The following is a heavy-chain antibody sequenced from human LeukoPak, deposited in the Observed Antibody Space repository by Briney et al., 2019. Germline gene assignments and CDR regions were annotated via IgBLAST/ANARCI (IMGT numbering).Heavy chain of an antibody. J-gene: IGHJ4*02. CDR3: AGGLSYLAFDY. CDR1: GGSFSGYY. D-gene: IGHD3-10*01. V-gene: IGHV4-34*01. CDR2: INHSGST. Sequence: SETLSLTCAVYGGSFSGYYWSWIRQPPGKGLEWIGEINHSGSTNYNPSLKSRVTISVDTFKNQFSLKLSSVTAADTPLYYCAGGLSYLAFDYWGQGTLVTVSS.